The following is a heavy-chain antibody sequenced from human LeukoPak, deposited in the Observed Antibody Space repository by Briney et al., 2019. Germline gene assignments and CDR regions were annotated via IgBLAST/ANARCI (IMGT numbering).Heavy chain of an antibody. D-gene: IGHD3-22*01. J-gene: IGHJ4*02. Sequence: GGSLRLSCAASGFTFSSYWMHWVRQAPGKGLVWVSRINRDGSDTSYADSVKGRFTISRDNAKNTLSLQMSSLRAEDTALYHCARVAYYHDSSAYYPMDYWGQGTLVTVSS. CDR2: INRDGSDT. CDR1: GFTFSSYW. CDR3: ARVAYYHDSSAYYPMDY. V-gene: IGHV3-74*01.